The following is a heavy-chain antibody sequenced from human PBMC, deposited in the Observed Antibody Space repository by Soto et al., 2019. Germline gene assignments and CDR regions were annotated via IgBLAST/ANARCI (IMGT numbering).Heavy chain of an antibody. CDR1: GYSFVXXX. CDR2: IGPYKGGT. CDR3: ARDVQHWWEYATGGFDY. D-gene: IGHD2-8*02. V-gene: IGHV1-18*01. Sequence: QIQLVQSGPEVKKPGASXXXSCKASGYSFVXXXXXXXXXXXXXGLEWMAWIGPYKGGTKYAQRLQGRVTVTTDTHTSSVYMELRNLGPDDTAVYYCARDVQHWWEYATGGFDYWGQGTLVAVSS. J-gene: IGHJ4*02.